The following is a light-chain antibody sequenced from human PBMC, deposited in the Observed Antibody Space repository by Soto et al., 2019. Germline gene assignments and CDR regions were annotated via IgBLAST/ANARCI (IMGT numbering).Light chain of an antibody. V-gene: IGLV2-14*01. Sequence: QSSLTQPASASGSPGQSITLSCPGTSSDVGGYNYVSWYQQHPGKSPKLMIYDVSNGPSGVSNRFSGSKSGNTASLTISGLQAEDEADYYCSSYTSSTLYVFGTGTKVTVL. J-gene: IGLJ1*01. CDR1: SSDVGGYNY. CDR2: DVS. CDR3: SSYTSSTLYV.